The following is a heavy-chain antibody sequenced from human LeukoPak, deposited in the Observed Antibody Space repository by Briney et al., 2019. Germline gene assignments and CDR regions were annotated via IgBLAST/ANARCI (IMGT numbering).Heavy chain of an antibody. CDR1: GNTFTSYG. J-gene: IGHJ1*01. Sequence: ASVKVSCKASGNTFTSYGISWVRQAPGQGLEWMGWISTYNGNTNSAQKFQGRVTMTTDTSTSTAYMELRSLKSDDTAVYYCARDRSFYYYDSSGTQDWGQGTLVTVSS. CDR2: ISTYNGNT. V-gene: IGHV1-18*01. CDR3: ARDRSFYYYDSSGTQD. D-gene: IGHD3-22*01.